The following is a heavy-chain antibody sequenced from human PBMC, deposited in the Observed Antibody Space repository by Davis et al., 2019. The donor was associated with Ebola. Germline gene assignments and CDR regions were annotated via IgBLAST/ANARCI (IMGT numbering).Heavy chain of an antibody. CDR2: ISYDGSNK. Sequence: GESLKISCAASGFTFSSYWMHWVRQAPGKGLEWVAVISYDGSNKYYADFVKGRFTISRDNSKNTLYLQMNSLRAEDTAVYYCARVNTDIVVVVAAMDVWSQGTTVTVSS. J-gene: IGHJ6*02. D-gene: IGHD2-15*01. V-gene: IGHV3-30-3*01. CDR3: ARVNTDIVVVVAAMDV. CDR1: GFTFSSYW.